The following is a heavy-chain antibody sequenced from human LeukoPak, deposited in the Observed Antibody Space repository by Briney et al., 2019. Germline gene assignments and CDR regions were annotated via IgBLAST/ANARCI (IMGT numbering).Heavy chain of an antibody. Sequence: GGSLRLSCAASGFTFDDYAMHWVRQAPGKGLEWVSLISGDGGSTYYADSVKGRFTISRDNSKNSLYLQMNSLGTEDTALYYCAKDNPTTVTEYYFDYWGQGTLVTVSS. J-gene: IGHJ4*02. CDR1: GFTFDDYA. D-gene: IGHD4-11*01. V-gene: IGHV3-43*02. CDR3: AKDNPTTVTEYYFDY. CDR2: ISGDGGST.